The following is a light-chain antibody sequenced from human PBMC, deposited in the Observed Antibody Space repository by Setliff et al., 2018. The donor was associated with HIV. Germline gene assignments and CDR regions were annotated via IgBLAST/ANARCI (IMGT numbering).Light chain of an antibody. CDR2: EVN. Sequence: QSVLTQPASVSGAPRQSITISCTGTRTDVGSYQLLSWYQQYPGKAPKLNLYEVNKRPSGVSSRFSGSKSGNTASLTVSGLQAEDEADYYCSSYTGSTVVFGGGTKVTVL. CDR3: SSYTGSTVV. CDR1: RTDVGSYQL. J-gene: IGLJ2*01. V-gene: IGLV2-14*02.